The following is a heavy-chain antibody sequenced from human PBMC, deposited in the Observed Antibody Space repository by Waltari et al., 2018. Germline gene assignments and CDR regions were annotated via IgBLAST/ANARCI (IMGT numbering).Heavy chain of an antibody. V-gene: IGHV1-69*13. Sequence: QLVQSGAEVKKPGSSVIVSCKASGGTFHRFALSCARQAPGQGLEWMGGIIPRFNTPTYARKFQGRLTVTADESTSTAYMELNSLRSEDSALYYCATRIPSDHSGSFYYYGMDVWGQGTTVTVSS. CDR2: IIPRFNTP. CDR3: ATRIPSDHSGSFYYYGMDV. CDR1: GGTFHRFA. J-gene: IGHJ6*02. D-gene: IGHD6-6*01.